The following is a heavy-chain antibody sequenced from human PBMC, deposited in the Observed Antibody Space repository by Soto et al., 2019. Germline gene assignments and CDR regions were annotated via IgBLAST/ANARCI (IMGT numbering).Heavy chain of an antibody. Sequence: QVQLQESGPRLVKPSGTLSLTCAVSSGSISSSNWWSWVRQPPGKGLEWIGEIYHSGSTNYNPSLKSRVTISVDKSKNQFSLKLSSVTAADTAVYYCASRYSSGWYGRAFDYWGQGTLVTVSS. CDR1: SGSISSSNW. D-gene: IGHD6-19*01. CDR2: IYHSGST. J-gene: IGHJ4*02. CDR3: ASRYSSGWYGRAFDY. V-gene: IGHV4-4*02.